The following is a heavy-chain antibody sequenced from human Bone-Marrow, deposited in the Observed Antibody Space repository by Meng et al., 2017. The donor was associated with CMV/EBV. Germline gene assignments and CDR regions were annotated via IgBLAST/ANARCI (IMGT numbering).Heavy chain of an antibody. V-gene: IGHV4-59*08. D-gene: IGHD3-16*02. CDR2: IYYRGNT. Sequence: SETLSLTCTVSGGSISSYYWSWIRQPPGKGLEWIGSIYYRGNTYYNPSLKSRVTISVDTSKNQFSLKLSSVTAADTAVYYCARGLYDYVWGSYRYWGQGTRVTVSS. CDR3: ARGLYDYVWGSYRY. CDR1: GGSISSYY. J-gene: IGHJ4*02.